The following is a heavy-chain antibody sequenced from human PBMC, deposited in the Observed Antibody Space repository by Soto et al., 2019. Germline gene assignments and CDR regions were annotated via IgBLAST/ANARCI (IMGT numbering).Heavy chain of an antibody. CDR3: AKDLPLICVGDCGRLDY. V-gene: IGHV3-30*18. D-gene: IGHD2-21*02. Sequence: QVQLVESGGGVVQPGRSLRLSCAASGFTFSSYGMYWVRQAPDKGLEWVALISYDGSTKYYANSVKGRFSISRDNSKITLYLQMHSLRAEDTALYYCAKDLPLICVGDCGRLDYWGQGTLVIASS. J-gene: IGHJ4*02. CDR2: ISYDGSTK. CDR1: GFTFSSYG.